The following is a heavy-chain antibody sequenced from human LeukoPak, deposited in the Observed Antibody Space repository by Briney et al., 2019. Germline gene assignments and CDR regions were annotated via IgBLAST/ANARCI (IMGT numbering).Heavy chain of an antibody. V-gene: IGHV1-8*01. Sequence: GASVKVSCKASGYTFTSYDINWVRQATRQGLEWMGWMNPNSGNTGYAQKFQGRVTITADKSTSTAYMELSSLRSEDTAVYYCATSKYYYDSSGYYSLRYFDYWGQGTLVTVSS. CDR2: MNPNSGNT. D-gene: IGHD3-22*01. CDR1: GYTFTSYD. J-gene: IGHJ4*02. CDR3: ATSKYYYDSSGYYSLRYFDY.